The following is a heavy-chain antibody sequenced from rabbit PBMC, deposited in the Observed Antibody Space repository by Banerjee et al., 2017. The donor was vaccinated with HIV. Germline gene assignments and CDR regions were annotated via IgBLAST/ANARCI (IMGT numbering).Heavy chain of an antibody. V-gene: IGHV1S45*01. CDR1: GFSFSSSYW. J-gene: IGHJ4*01. CDR2: ISTGDGST. D-gene: IGHD7-1*01. Sequence: QEQLEESGGDLVKPGASLTLTCTASGFSFSSSYWMCWVRQAPGKGLEWIGCISTGDGSTYYANWVNGRFTISRTSSTTVSLQMTSLTAADTATYFCARDLTGVTGWNFNLWGPGTLVTVS. CDR3: ARDLTGVTGWNFNL.